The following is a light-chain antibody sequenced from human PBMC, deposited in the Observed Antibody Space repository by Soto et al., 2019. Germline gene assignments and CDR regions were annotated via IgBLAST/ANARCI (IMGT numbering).Light chain of an antibody. J-gene: IGLJ2*01. Sequence: QSVLTQPASVSGSPGQSITISCTGTSSDIGRYNYVSWFQQHPGKVPKLVIFEVNYRPSGVSDRFSGSKSGNTASLTISGLQAEDEADYYCSSYTSSSTLVFGGGTKVTVL. CDR3: SSYTSSSTLV. CDR2: EVN. CDR1: SSDIGRYNY. V-gene: IGLV2-14*01.